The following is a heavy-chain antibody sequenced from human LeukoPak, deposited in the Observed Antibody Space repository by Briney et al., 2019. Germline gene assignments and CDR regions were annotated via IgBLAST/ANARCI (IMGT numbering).Heavy chain of an antibody. CDR3: ARVYLTYYYYYYMDV. CDR2: INHSGST. J-gene: IGHJ6*03. Sequence: SETLSLTCAVYGGSFSGYYWSWIRQPPGKGLEWIGEINHSGSTNYNPSLKSRVTISVDTSKNQFSLKLSSVTAADTAVYYCARVYLTYYYYYYMDVWGKGTTVTVSS. V-gene: IGHV4-34*01. CDR1: GGSFSGYY.